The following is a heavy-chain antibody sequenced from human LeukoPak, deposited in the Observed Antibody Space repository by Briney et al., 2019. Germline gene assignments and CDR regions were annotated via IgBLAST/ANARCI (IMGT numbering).Heavy chain of an antibody. V-gene: IGHV4-59*12. CDR1: GGSISSYY. D-gene: IGHD3-10*01. Sequence: SETLSLTCTVSGGSISSYYWSWIRQPPGKGLEWIGYIYYSGSTNYNPSLKSRVTISVDTSKNQFSLKLSSVTAADTAVYYCARSYGSGSYFDYWGQGTLVTVSS. CDR3: ARSYGSGSYFDY. J-gene: IGHJ4*02. CDR2: IYYSGST.